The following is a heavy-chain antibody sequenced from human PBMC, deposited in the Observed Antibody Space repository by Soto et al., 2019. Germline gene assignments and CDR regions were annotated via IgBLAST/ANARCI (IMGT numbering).Heavy chain of an antibody. Sequence: EVQLVESGGGLVQPGRSLRLSCAVSGFTFDDYAMHWVRQAPGKGLEWVSGITWNGGRVGYEDSVKGRFTITRDNAGNSLYLPMNILSPETKALYYCTGVDHTQLMGYSGWFGAWGKGTLV. CDR3: TGVDHTQLMGYSGWFGA. J-gene: IGHJ5*02. CDR2: ITWNGGRV. V-gene: IGHV3-9*01. CDR1: GFTFDDYA. D-gene: IGHD2-2*01.